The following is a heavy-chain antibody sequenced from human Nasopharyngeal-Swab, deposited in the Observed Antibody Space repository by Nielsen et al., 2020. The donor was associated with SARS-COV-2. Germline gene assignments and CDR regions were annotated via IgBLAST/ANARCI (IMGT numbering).Heavy chain of an antibody. CDR1: GFTFSSYA. Sequence: GESLKISCAASGFTFSSYAMSWVRQALGKGLEWVSVIHSDPSNTYYVDSVKGRFTISRDNSKKTLFLQMDSLRVEDTAVYYCAKVRSWRLDAFDSWGQGTLVTVSS. D-gene: IGHD6-13*01. J-gene: IGHJ4*02. V-gene: IGHV3-23*03. CDR3: AKVRSWRLDAFDS. CDR2: IHSDPSNT.